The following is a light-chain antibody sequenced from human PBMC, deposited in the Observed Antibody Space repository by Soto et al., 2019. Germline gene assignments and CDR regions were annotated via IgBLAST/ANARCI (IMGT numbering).Light chain of an antibody. CDR1: QSVSSKY. J-gene: IGKJ5*01. Sequence: EIVLTQSPGTLALSPGERATLSCRASQSVSSKYLAWYQQQPNPAPRLLIYGASYRATGIPDRFIGGGSGTEFSPTISRLEPEDFAVYYCQHYSSGPPAITFGQGTRLEI. CDR3: QHYSSGPPAIT. V-gene: IGKV3-20*01. CDR2: GAS.